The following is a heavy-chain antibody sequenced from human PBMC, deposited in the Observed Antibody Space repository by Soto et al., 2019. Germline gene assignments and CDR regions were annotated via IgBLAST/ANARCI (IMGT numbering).Heavy chain of an antibody. CDR3: AKDPTRFVVVPAATPGWEYYFDY. J-gene: IGHJ4*02. V-gene: IGHV3-30*18. Sequence: QVQLVESGGGVVQPGRSLRLSCAASGFTFSSYGMHWVRQAPGKGLEWVAVISYDGSNKYYADSVKGRFTISRDNSKNTLYLQMNSLRAEDTAVYYCAKDPTRFVVVPAATPGWEYYFDYWGQGTLVTVSS. CDR1: GFTFSSYG. CDR2: ISYDGSNK. D-gene: IGHD2-2*01.